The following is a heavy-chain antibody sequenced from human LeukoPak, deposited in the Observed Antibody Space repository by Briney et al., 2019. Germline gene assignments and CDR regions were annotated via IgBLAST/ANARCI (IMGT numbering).Heavy chain of an antibody. CDR1: GGSISPFY. CDR2: IYSSGST. D-gene: IGHD5-12*01. J-gene: IGHJ2*01. V-gene: IGHV4-4*07. Sequence: SETLSLTCTVSGGSISPFYWSWIRQPAGKELECIGRIYSSGSTNHNPSLESRVTMSVDTSRNQFSLKLSSVTAADTAVYYCARATNLGWYFDLWGRGTLVTVSS. CDR3: ARATNLGWYFDL.